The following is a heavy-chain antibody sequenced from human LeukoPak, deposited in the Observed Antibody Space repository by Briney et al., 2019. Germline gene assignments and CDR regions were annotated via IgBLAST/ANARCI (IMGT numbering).Heavy chain of an antibody. CDR1: GYTFTGYY. V-gene: IGHV1-2*02. J-gene: IGHJ3*02. CDR2: INPNSGGT. Sequence: GASVKVSCKASGYTFTGYYMHWVRQAPGQGLEWMGWINPNSGGTNYAQKFQARVTITADESTSTAYMKMSSLRSEDTAVYYCGRVSCGGNCYSLIGTFDIWGQGTMVTVSS. CDR3: GRVSCGGNCYSLIGTFDI. D-gene: IGHD2-15*01.